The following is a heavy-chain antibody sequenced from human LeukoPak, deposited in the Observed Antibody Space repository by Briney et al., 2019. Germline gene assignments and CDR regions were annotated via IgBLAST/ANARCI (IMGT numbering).Heavy chain of an antibody. CDR2: ISSDGSST. Sequence: GGSLRLSCAASGLTFSSYWMHWVRQAPGKGLVWVSSISSDGSSTRYADSVKGRFTISRDNAKDTLYLQMNSLRAEDTAVYYCARFPTGSPLHYWGQGTLVTVSS. J-gene: IGHJ4*02. D-gene: IGHD1-14*01. V-gene: IGHV3-74*01. CDR1: GLTFSSYW. CDR3: ARFPTGSPLHY.